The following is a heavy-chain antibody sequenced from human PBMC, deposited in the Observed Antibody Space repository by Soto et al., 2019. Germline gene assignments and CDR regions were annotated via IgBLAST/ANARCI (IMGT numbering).Heavy chain of an antibody. J-gene: IGHJ6*02. V-gene: IGHV3-23*01. CDR1: GFPFSSYA. CDR2: ISGSGGST. D-gene: IGHD3-3*01. Sequence: PGGSLRLSCAASGFPFSSYAMSWVRQAPGKGLEWVSAISGSGGSTYYADSVKGRFTISRDNSKNTLYLQMNSLRDEDTAVYYCARYDFWSGYPQDGMDVWGQETTVTVSS. CDR3: ARYDFWSGYPQDGMDV.